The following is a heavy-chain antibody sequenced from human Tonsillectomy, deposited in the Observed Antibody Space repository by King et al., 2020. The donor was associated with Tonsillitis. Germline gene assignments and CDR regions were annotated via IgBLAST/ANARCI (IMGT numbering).Heavy chain of an antibody. D-gene: IGHD3-3*01. Sequence: LQLQESGPGLVKPSETLSLTCTVSGGSISSSSYYWGWIRQPPGKGLEWIGSIYYSGSTYYNPSLKSRVTISVDTSKNQYSLKLSSVTAADTAVYYCAERGALDYDFWSGPTIGRGMDVWGQGTTVTVSS. V-gene: IGHV4-39*01. CDR3: AERGALDYDFWSGPTIGRGMDV. CDR1: GGSISSSSYY. J-gene: IGHJ6*02. CDR2: IYYSGST.